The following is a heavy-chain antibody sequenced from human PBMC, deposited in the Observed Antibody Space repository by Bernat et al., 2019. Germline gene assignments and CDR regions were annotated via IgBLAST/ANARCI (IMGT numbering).Heavy chain of an antibody. CDR1: GFTFSDHY. J-gene: IGHJ6*02. Sequence: QVQLVESGGGLVKPGESLRLSCAASGFTFSDHYMSWLRQAPGEGLEWASYISSTSSYTNYADSVKGRFTISRDMAKNSLYLQMNSLGAEDTAVYYCARLVRPSYGMDVWGQGTTVTVSS. V-gene: IGHV3-11*06. CDR2: ISSTSSYT. CDR3: ARLVRPSYGMDV. D-gene: IGHD3-10*02.